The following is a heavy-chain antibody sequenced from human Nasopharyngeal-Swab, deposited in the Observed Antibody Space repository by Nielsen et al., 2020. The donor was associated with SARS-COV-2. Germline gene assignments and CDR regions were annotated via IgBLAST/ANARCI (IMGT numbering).Heavy chain of an antibody. CDR3: ATATPYGRFDWFDP. CDR2: FDPEDGEK. Sequence: ASVKVSCKVSGYTLTELSMHWVRQAPGKGLEWMGGFDPEDGEKIYAQKFQGRVTMTEDTSTDTAYMEMSSLRSEDTAVYYCATATPYGRFDWFDPWGQGTLVTVSS. D-gene: IGHD1-26*01. CDR1: GYTLTELS. J-gene: IGHJ5*02. V-gene: IGHV1-24*01.